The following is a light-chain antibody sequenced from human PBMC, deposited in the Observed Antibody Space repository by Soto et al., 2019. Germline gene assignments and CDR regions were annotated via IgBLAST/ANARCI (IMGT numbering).Light chain of an antibody. Sequence: EIVMTQSPVTLSVSPGERATLSCRASQSVRSNLAWYQQKPGQAPSLLIYGAFTRATGIPTRFSGTGSGTEFTLTISSLQSEDFALYYCQQYNDWPLTVAQGTKVDSK. CDR1: QSVRSN. CDR2: GAF. V-gene: IGKV3-15*01. J-gene: IGKJ1*01. CDR3: QQYNDWPLT.